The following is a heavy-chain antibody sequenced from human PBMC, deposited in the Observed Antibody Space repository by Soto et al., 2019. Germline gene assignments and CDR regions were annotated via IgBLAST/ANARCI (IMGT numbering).Heavy chain of an antibody. J-gene: IGHJ4*02. CDR2: IHYSGST. CDR1: GGSVSSGSYY. Sequence: QVQLQESGPGLVKPSETLSLTCTVSGGSVSSGSYYWSWIRQPPGKGLEWIGDIHYSGSTNYNPSPQSRSTITGDTFKNKCSRKLVPVTAADTAVYYCARDNCGGDGYHFAYWGQGTLVTVSS. V-gene: IGHV4-61*01. CDR3: ARDNCGGDGYHFAY. D-gene: IGHD2-21*02.